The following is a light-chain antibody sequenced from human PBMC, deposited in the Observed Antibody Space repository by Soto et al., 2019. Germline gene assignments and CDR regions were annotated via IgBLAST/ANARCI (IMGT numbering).Light chain of an antibody. J-gene: IGLJ1*01. V-gene: IGLV1-51*01. CDR3: GTWDSSLSAGSYV. CDR2: DNN. Sequence: QSALTQPPSVSAAPGQKVTISCSGSSSNIGNNYVSWYQQLPGTAPKLLIYDNNKRPSGIPDRFSGSKSGTSATLGITGLQTGDEADDYGGTWDSSLSAGSYVFGTGTKVTVL. CDR1: SSNIGNNY.